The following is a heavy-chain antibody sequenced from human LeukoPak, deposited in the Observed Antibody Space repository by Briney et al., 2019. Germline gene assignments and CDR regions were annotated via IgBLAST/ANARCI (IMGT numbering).Heavy chain of an antibody. V-gene: IGHV3-66*02. CDR2: IYSGGST. D-gene: IGHD2-15*01. CDR1: GFTVSSNY. J-gene: IGHJ3*02. Sequence: AGGSLRLSCAASGFTVSSNYMSWVRQAPGKGLECVSVIYSGGSTHYADSVKGRFTISRDNSKNTLHLQINSLRAEDTAVYYCARARVVVALDGFDIWGQGTMVTVSS. CDR3: ARARVVVALDGFDI.